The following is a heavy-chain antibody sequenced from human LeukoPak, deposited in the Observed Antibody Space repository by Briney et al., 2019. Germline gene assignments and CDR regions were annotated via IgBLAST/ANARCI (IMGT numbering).Heavy chain of an antibody. CDR3: AGGYGWTTND. Sequence: GGSLRLSCAASGFTSNTYWMSWVRQAPGKGLEWVANIKKDGSEKNYVDSLKGRFTISRDNAKNSLYLQMNSLRAEDTAVYYSAGGYGWTTNDWGQGTLVTVSS. V-gene: IGHV3-7*04. J-gene: IGHJ4*02. CDR2: IKKDGSEK. D-gene: IGHD3-10*01. CDR1: GFTSNTYW.